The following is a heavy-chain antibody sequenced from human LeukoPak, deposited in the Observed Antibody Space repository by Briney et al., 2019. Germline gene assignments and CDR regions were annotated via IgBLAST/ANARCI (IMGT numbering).Heavy chain of an antibody. CDR3: AKDDVVVTAMGAFDI. V-gene: IGHV3-30*18. J-gene: IGHJ3*02. CDR2: ISYDGSNK. D-gene: IGHD2-21*02. Sequence: GGSLRLSCAASGFTFSSYGMHWVRQAPGKGLEWVAVISYDGSNKYYADSVKGRFTISRDSSKNTLYLQMNSLRAEDTAVYYCAKDDVVVTAMGAFDIWGQGTMVTVSS. CDR1: GFTFSSYG.